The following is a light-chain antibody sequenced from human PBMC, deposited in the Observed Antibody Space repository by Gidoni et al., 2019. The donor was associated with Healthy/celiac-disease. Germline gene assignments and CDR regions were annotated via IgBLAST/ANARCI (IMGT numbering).Light chain of an antibody. CDR3: QKYNSAPRA. CDR2: AAS. CDR1: QGISNY. J-gene: IGKJ5*01. Sequence: DTQMTRPPSSLSASVGDRVTITCRASQGISNYLAWYQQKPGKVPKLLIYAASTLQSGVPSRFSGSGSGTDFTLTISSLQPEDVATYYCQKYNSAPRAFGQGTRLEIK. V-gene: IGKV1-27*01.